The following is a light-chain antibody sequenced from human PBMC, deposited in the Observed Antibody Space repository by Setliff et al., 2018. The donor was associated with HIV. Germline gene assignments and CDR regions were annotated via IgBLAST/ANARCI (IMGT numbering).Light chain of an antibody. CDR1: SSDVGGYNY. CDR3: SSYAITNTLP. V-gene: IGLV2-14*01. J-gene: IGLJ1*01. CDR2: EVR. Sequence: QSALAQPASVSGSPGQSITISCTGTSSDVGGYNYVSWYQQHPGKAPKLIIYEVRNRPSGVSNRFSGSKSGNTASLTISGLQAEHEADYYCSSYAITNTLPFGTGTKVTVL.